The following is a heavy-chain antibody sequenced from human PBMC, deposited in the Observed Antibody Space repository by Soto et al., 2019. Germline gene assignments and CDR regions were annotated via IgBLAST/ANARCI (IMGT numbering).Heavy chain of an antibody. V-gene: IGHV3-15*01. CDR1: GFSFSNAW. J-gene: IGHJ6*02. CDR2: IKSKTDGGTT. CDR3: TTEDLGYCSGGSCYIHYYYYYGMDV. Sequence: GALRLSCAASGFSFSNAWMSWVRQAPGKGLEWVGRIKSKTDGGTTDYAAPVKGRFTISRDDSKNTLYLQMNSLKTEDTAVYYCTTEDLGYCSGGSCYIHYYYYYGMDVWGQGTTVTVSS. D-gene: IGHD2-15*01.